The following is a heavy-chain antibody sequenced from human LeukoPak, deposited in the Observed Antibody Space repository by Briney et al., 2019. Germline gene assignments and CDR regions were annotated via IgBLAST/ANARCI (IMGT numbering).Heavy chain of an antibody. CDR1: GFTFSSYG. V-gene: IGHV3-33*01. CDR2: IWYDGSNK. CDR3: ASLLNNGEGAFDY. D-gene: IGHD1-14*01. Sequence: GGSLRLSCAASGFTFSSYGMHWVRQAPGKGLEWVAVIWYDGSNKYYADSVKGRFTISRDNSKNTLYLQMNSLRAEDTAVYYCASLLNNGEGAFDYWGQGTLVTVSS. J-gene: IGHJ4*02.